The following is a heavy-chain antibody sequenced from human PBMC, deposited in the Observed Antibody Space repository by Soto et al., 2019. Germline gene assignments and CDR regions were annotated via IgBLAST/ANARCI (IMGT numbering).Heavy chain of an antibody. J-gene: IGHJ4*02. D-gene: IGHD5-18*01. V-gene: IGHV4-34*01. CDR2: INHSGST. CDR3: ARVGAMVTYFDY. CDR1: GGSFSGYY. Sequence: SETLSLTCAVYGGSFSGYYWSWIRQPPGKGLEWIGEINHSGSTNYNPSLKSRVTISVDTSKNQFSLKLSSVTAADTAVDYCARVGAMVTYFDYWGQGTLVTVSS.